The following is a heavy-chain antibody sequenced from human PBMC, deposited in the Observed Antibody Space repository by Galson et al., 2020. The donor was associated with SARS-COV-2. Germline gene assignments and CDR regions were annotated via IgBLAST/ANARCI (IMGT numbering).Heavy chain of an antibody. CDR3: ARGGGDDYYDRPFDI. Sequence: GESLKISCAASRFTFSSYWMHWVRQAPGKGLVWVSRINSDGSSTSYADSVKGRFTISRDNAKNTLYLQMNSLRAEDTAVYYCARGGGDDYYDRPFDIWGQGTRVTVSS. CDR1: RFTFSSYW. J-gene: IGHJ3*02. V-gene: IGHV3-74*01. D-gene: IGHD3-22*01. CDR2: INSDGSST.